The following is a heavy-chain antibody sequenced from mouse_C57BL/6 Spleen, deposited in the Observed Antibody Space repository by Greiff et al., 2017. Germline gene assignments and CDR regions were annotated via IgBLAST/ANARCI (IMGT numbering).Heavy chain of an antibody. Sequence: EVQGVESGGGLVPPGGSLNLSCAASGIAFSRYWMSWVRRAPGKGLEWIGEINPDSSTINYTPSLKAKFIISRDNAKNTLYLQRSKVRSEDTAIYYCARQSDDEAMDYWGQGTSVTVSS. CDR3: ARQSDDEAMDY. D-gene: IGHD2-3*01. V-gene: IGHV4-1*01. J-gene: IGHJ4*01. CDR2: INPDSSTI. CDR1: GIAFSRYW.